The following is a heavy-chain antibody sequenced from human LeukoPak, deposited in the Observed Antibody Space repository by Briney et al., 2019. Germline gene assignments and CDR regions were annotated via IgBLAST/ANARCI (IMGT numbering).Heavy chain of an antibody. CDR2: IYYSGST. V-gene: IGHV4-39*07. CDR3: ARLPYSSGWYVVS. J-gene: IGHJ5*02. D-gene: IGHD6-19*01. Sequence: SETLSLTCTVSGGSISSSSYYWGWIRQPPGKGLEWIGSIYYSGSTYYNPSLKSRVTISVDTSKNQFSLKLSSVTAADTAMYYCARLPYSSGWYVVSWGQGTLVTVSS. CDR1: GGSISSSSYY.